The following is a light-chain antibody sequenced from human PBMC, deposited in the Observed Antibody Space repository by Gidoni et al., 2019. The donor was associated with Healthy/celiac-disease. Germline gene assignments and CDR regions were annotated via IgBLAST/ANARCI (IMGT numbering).Light chain of an antibody. Sequence: QSALTLPASVSGSPGQANTISCTGTSSDVGRYNLVSWYQQHPGKAPKLMIYEVSKRPSGVSNRFSGSKSVNTASLTISGLQAEDEADYYCCSYAGSSTVVFGGGTKLTVL. CDR2: EVS. CDR3: CSYAGSSTVV. CDR1: SSDVGRYNL. V-gene: IGLV2-23*02. J-gene: IGLJ2*01.